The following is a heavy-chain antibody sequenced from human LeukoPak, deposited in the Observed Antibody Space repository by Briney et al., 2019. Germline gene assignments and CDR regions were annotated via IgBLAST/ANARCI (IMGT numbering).Heavy chain of an antibody. V-gene: IGHV3-30*18. Sequence: GGSLRLSCAASGFTFSTYGMHWVRQAPGQGLEWVATTSYDGSNKYYADSVKGRFSISRDNSKNTLSLQMNSLRTEDTAVYYCAKDRGCSGATCYSGFDPWGQGTLVTVSS. CDR2: TSYDGSNK. CDR3: AKDRGCSGATCYSGFDP. J-gene: IGHJ5*02. CDR1: GFTFSTYG. D-gene: IGHD2-15*01.